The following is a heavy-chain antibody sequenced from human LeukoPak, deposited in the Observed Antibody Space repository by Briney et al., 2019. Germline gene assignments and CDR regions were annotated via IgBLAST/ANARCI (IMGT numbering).Heavy chain of an antibody. Sequence: GGSLRLSCSPSTFNFSNDAIHWVRQAPGKGLEWVSVISYDGRSKHYADSVKGRFSISRDNSKNTLYLQLSSLRLDDTAMYYCAMGTYDWNYFDSWGQGTLVTVSS. D-gene: IGHD1-20*01. CDR1: TFNFSNDA. J-gene: IGHJ4*02. CDR3: AMGTYDWNYFDS. CDR2: ISYDGRSK. V-gene: IGHV3-30*04.